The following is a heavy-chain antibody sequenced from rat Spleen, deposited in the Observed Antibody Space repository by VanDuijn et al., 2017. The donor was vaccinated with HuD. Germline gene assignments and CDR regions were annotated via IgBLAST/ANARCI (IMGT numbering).Heavy chain of an antibody. CDR2: INYEGTST. J-gene: IGHJ1*01. CDR3: ARAGYLRDWYFDF. CDR1: GFTFNDYY. D-gene: IGHD2-2*01. Sequence: EVQLVESGGGLVQPGRSMRLSCAASGFTFNDYYMAWVRQAPKKGLEWVASINYEGTSTYYGDSVKGRFTVSRDNAKSTLFLQMDSLRSEDTATYYCARAGYLRDWYFDFWGPGTMVTVSS. V-gene: IGHV5-22*01.